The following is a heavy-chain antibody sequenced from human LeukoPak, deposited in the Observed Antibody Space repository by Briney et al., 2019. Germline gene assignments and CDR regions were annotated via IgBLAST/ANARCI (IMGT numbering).Heavy chain of an antibody. CDR2: FDPEDGET. D-gene: IGHD3-22*01. CDR3: ARSTYYYDSSGYYDAFDI. Sequence: ASVKVSCKVSGYTLTELSMHWVRQAPGKGLEWMGGFDPEDGETIYAQKFQGRVTMTKDTSTDTAYMELSSLRSEDTAVYYCARSTYYYDSSGYYDAFDIWGQGTMVTVSS. CDR1: GYTLTELS. J-gene: IGHJ3*02. V-gene: IGHV1-24*01.